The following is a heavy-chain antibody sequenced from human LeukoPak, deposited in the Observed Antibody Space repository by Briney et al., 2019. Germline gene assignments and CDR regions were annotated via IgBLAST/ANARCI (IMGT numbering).Heavy chain of an antibody. V-gene: IGHV4-59*12. J-gene: IGHJ3*02. D-gene: IGHD1-26*01. CDR3: ARGRRYSGRHDCFDI. Sequence: TATLSLTRTVSGGSIGTYYWSSIRHPPGKGLEWIGYIDYTGSTTYNPSLKSRVTISVDTSKNQFSLKLSSVTAADTAVYYCARGRRYSGRHDCFDIWGQGTMVTVSS. CDR2: IDYTGST. CDR1: GGSIGTYY.